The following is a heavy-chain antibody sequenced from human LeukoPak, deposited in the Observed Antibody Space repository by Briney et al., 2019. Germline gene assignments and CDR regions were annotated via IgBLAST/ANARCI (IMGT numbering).Heavy chain of an antibody. V-gene: IGHV1-2*02. Sequence: VASVTVSCKASGYTFTGYYMHWVRQAPGQGLEWMGWINPNSGGTNYAQKFQGRVTMTRDTYISTAYMELSRLRSDDTAVYYCARDLEYSYAIDWGQGTLVTVSS. D-gene: IGHD5-18*01. CDR3: ARDLEYSYAID. CDR1: GYTFTGYY. J-gene: IGHJ4*02. CDR2: INPNSGGT.